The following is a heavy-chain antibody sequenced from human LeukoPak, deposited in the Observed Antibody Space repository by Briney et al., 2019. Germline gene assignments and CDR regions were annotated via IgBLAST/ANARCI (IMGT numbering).Heavy chain of an antibody. D-gene: IGHD3-3*01. Sequence: SETLSLTCTVSGDSISSYYWSWIRQPPGKGLEWIGYIYYSGSTNYNPSLKSRVTISVDTSKNQFSLKLSSVTAADTAVYYCARWSAGSYYYGMDVWGQGTTVTVSS. V-gene: IGHV4-59*01. CDR3: ARWSAGSYYYGMDV. J-gene: IGHJ6*02. CDR1: GDSISSYY. CDR2: IYYSGST.